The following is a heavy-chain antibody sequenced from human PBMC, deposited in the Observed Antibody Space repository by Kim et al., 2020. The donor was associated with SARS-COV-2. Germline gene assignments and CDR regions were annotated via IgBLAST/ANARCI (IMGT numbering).Heavy chain of an antibody. CDR2: ISWNSGSI. CDR3: ATKRGGSGSYWAGGMDV. J-gene: IGHJ6*01. Sequence: GGSLRLSCAASGFTFDDYAMHWVRQAPGKGLEWVSGISWNSGSIGYADSVKGRFTISRDNAKNSLYLQMNSLRAEDTALYYCATKRGGSGSYWAGGMDV. D-gene: IGHD3-10*01. CDR1: GFTFDDYA. V-gene: IGHV3-9*01.